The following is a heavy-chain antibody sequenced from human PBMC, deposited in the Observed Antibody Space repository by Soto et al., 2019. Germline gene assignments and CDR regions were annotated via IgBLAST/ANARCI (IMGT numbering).Heavy chain of an antibody. J-gene: IGHJ6*02. V-gene: IGHV1-2*04. CDR2: INPNSGGT. CDR1: GYTFTGYY. D-gene: IGHD2-21*02. Sequence: ASVKVSCKASGYTFTGYYMHWVRQAPGQGLGWMGWINPNSGGTNYAQKFQGWVTMTRDTSISTAYMELSRLRSDDTAVYYCARVLSFGDDYYYGMDVWGQGXTDTVYS. CDR3: ARVLSFGDDYYYGMDV.